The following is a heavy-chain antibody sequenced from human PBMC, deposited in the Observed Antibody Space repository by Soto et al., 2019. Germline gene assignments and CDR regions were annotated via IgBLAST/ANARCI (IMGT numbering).Heavy chain of an antibody. CDR1: GGSISSYY. CDR2: IYYSGST. V-gene: IGHV4-59*01. CDR3: ARTEYSGYGDYYMDV. J-gene: IGHJ6*03. D-gene: IGHD5-12*01. Sequence: LETLSLTCTVSGGSISSYYWSWIRQPPGKGLEWIGHIYYSGSTNYNHSLKSRDTISLDTSKNHFSLKLNSVTAADTAVYYCARTEYSGYGDYYMDVWGKGTTVTVSS.